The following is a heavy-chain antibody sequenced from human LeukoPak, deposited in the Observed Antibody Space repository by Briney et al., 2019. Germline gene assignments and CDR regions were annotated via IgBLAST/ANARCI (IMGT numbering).Heavy chain of an antibody. CDR3: ARVRSHQEDYYGMDV. CDR2: ISSSGSTI. V-gene: IGHV3-48*03. Sequence: PGGSLRLSCAASGFTFSSYEMNWVRQAPGKGLEWVSYISSSGSTIYYADSVKGRFTISRDNAKNSLYLQMNSLRAEDTAVYYCARVRSHQEDYYGMDVWGQGTTVTVSS. CDR1: GFTFSSYE. J-gene: IGHJ6*02. D-gene: IGHD2-2*01.